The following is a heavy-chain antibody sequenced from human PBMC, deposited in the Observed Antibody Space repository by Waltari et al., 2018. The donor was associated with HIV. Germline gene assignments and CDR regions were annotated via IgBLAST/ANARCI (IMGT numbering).Heavy chain of an antibody. Sequence: EVQLVEYGGGLVQPGGSLRLSCAAPGFPLRSYVMSWVRPAPGKGLGVVANIKQDGSEKYYVDSMKGRFTISRDNAKNSLYLQINSLRAEDTAVYYCAGRSPARRLNWFDPWGQGTLVIVSS. CDR3: AGRSPARRLNWFDP. V-gene: IGHV3-7*01. D-gene: IGHD2-8*01. CDR2: IKQDGSEK. J-gene: IGHJ5*02. CDR1: GFPLRSYV.